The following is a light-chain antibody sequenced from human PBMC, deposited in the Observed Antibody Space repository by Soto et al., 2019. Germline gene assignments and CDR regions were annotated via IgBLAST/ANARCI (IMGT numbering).Light chain of an antibody. V-gene: IGKV3D-15*01. CDR3: QQYNNWPRT. CDR2: GAS. J-gene: IGKJ1*01. Sequence: EIVMTQSPATLSVSPGERATLSCRASQSVNINLAWYQQKPGQAPRLLIYGASTRATGIPAKFSGSGSGTEFTLTISSLQSEDFAVYYCQQYNNWPRTFGQGTKVDIK. CDR1: QSVNIN.